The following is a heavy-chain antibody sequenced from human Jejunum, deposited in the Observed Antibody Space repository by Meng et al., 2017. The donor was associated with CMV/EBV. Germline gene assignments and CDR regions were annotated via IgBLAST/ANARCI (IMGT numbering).Heavy chain of an antibody. Sequence: SCRTSGYTFANSAVHWVRQAPGQGLEWMGWINADSGKTKYSQNFQDRVTFTRDTSATTAYMELSSLRSEDTALYYCARARASFYSDYWGQGTLVTVSS. D-gene: IGHD3-16*01. CDR2: INADSGKT. V-gene: IGHV1-3*01. CDR1: GYTFANSA. J-gene: IGHJ4*02. CDR3: ARARASFYSDY.